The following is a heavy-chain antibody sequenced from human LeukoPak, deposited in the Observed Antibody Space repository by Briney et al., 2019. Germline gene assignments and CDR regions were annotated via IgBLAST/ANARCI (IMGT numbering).Heavy chain of an antibody. J-gene: IGHJ4*02. CDR3: ARALSYDYVWGSLDY. V-gene: IGHV3-11*01. CDR2: ISTSATST. Sequence: GGSLRLSCVASGFTFSEYYMSWIRQAPGKGLEWVSYISTSATSTYYADSVKDRFTISRDNAKKSLFLEMDSLRAEDTAVYYCARALSYDYVWGSLDYWGQGTLVTVSS. CDR1: GFTFSEYY. D-gene: IGHD3-16*01.